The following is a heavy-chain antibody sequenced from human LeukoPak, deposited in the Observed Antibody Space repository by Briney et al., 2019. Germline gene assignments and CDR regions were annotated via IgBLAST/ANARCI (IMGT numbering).Heavy chain of an antibody. CDR2: VSGGGGST. CDR1: GFTFTNYG. V-gene: IGHV3-23*01. D-gene: IGHD3-22*01. CDR3: AKEKNSGYYYHFDY. Sequence: GGSLRLSCAASGFTFTNYGMSWVRQAPGKGLEGVSAVSGGGGSTYYEESVKGRFTISRDNSKNPVYLQMNSLSAEDTAVYYCAKEKNSGYYYHFDYWGQGTLVTVSS. J-gene: IGHJ4*02.